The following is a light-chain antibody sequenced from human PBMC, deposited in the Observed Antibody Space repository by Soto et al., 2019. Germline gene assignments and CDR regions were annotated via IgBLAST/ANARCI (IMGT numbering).Light chain of an antibody. CDR1: QSVSSSY. Sequence: EIVFTQSPGTLSLSPGERATLSCRASQSVSSSYLAWYQQKPGQAPRLLIYGASSRATGIPDRFSGSGSGTDFTLTISRLEPEDFAVYYCQQYGSSRPFGQGTKVDI. V-gene: IGKV3-20*01. CDR3: QQYGSSRP. CDR2: GAS. J-gene: IGKJ1*01.